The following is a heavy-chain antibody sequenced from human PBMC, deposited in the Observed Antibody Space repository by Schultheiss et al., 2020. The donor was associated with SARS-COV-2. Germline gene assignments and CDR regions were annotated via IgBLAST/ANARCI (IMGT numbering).Heavy chain of an antibody. CDR1: GFAFNDYY. CDR2: IKSKTDGGTT. Sequence: GGSLRLSCAASGFAFNDYYMSWIRQAPGKGLEWVGRIKSKTDGGTTDYAAPVKGRFTISRDDSKNTLYLQMNSLKTEDTAVYYCTAAMAKYYFDYWGQGTLVTVSS. V-gene: IGHV3-15*01. CDR3: TAAMAKYYFDY. D-gene: IGHD3-10*01. J-gene: IGHJ4*02.